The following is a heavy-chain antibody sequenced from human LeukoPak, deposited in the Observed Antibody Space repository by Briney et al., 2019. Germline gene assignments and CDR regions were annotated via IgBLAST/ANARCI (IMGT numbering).Heavy chain of an antibody. Sequence: KASETLSLTCAVYGGSLSGYYWSWIRQPPGKGLEWIGEINHSGSTDYNPSLKSRVTISIVTSKNQFSLRLRSVTAADTAVYYCARGMVRGLRLPHNWGQGTLVTVSS. CDR2: INHSGST. V-gene: IGHV4-34*01. D-gene: IGHD3-10*01. CDR1: GGSLSGYY. CDR3: ARGMVRGLRLPHN. J-gene: IGHJ4*02.